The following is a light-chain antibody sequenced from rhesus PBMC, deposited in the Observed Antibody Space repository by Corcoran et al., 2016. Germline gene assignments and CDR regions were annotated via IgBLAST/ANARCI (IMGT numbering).Light chain of an antibody. CDR1: QTLYSN. CDR3: QQYYDNALT. J-gene: IGKJ4*01. CDR2: ASS. V-gene: IGKV1S8*01. Sequence: DSQMTQSPSALSASVGDRVTISCRSSQTLYSNVAWYQQKPGKATKRLIYASSRLHTWIPSRFSGRGSGTAFTLPITSLQPEHSAAYYCQQYYDNALTIGGGSKVEV.